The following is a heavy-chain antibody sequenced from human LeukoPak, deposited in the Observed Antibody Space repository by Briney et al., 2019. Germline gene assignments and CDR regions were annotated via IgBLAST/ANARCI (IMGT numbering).Heavy chain of an antibody. Sequence: SETLSLTCTVSGGSISSSSYYWGWIRQPPGKGLEWIGSIYYSGSTNYNPSLKSRVTISVDTSKNQFSLKLSSVTAADTAVYYCARAEEQWLVTDYWGQGTLVTVSS. CDR1: GGSISSSSYY. J-gene: IGHJ4*02. V-gene: IGHV4-39*07. CDR2: IYYSGST. D-gene: IGHD6-19*01. CDR3: ARAEEQWLVTDY.